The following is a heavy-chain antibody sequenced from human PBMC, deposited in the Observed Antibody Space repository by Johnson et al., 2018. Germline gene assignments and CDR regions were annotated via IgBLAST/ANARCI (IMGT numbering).Heavy chain of an antibody. D-gene: IGHD2-21*02. CDR3: ARDLRDFDGGMDV. CDR2: IYLDGSEK. CDR1: GFNFYTYW. V-gene: IGHV3-7*01. Sequence: VQLVESGGGLVQXGGSLRLSCAASGFNFYTYWMTWIRQAPGKGLEWVANIYLDGSEKYYADHVKGRFTISRDNAKNSLYLQMDSLRADDTAVYYCARDLRDFDGGMDVWGKGTTVTVSS. J-gene: IGHJ6*03.